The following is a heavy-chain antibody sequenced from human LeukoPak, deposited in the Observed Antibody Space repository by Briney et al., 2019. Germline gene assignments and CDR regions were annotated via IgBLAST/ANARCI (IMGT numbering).Heavy chain of an antibody. Sequence: SETLSLTCTVSGGSISSYYWSWIRQPAGKGLEWIGRIYTSGSTNYNPSLKSRVTMSVDTSKNQFSLKLSSVTAADTAVYYCARDHDVVVPAIPTLHNWFDPWGQGTLVTVSS. CDR1: GGSISSYY. CDR3: ARDHDVVVPAIPTLHNWFDP. V-gene: IGHV4-4*07. CDR2: IYTSGST. D-gene: IGHD2-2*01. J-gene: IGHJ5*02.